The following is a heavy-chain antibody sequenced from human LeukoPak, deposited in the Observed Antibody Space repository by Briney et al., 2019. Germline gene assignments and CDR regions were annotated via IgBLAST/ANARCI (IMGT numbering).Heavy chain of an antibody. V-gene: IGHV1-8*01. CDR2: MNPNSGNT. J-gene: IGHJ5*02. Sequence: ASVKVSCKASGYTFTSYDINWVRQATGQGLEWMGWMNPNSGNTGYAQKFQGRVTMTRNNSISTAYMKLSSLRSEDTAVYYCARGKTNRDFDPWGQGTLVTVSS. CDR1: GYTFTSYD. CDR3: ARGKTNRDFDP. D-gene: IGHD1/OR15-1a*01.